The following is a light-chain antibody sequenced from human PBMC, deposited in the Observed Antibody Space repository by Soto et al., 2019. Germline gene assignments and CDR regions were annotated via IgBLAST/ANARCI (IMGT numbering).Light chain of an antibody. CDR1: QTVSTSY. J-gene: IGKJ5*01. CDR3: QQFGSSLIA. CDR2: AAS. V-gene: IGKV3-20*01. Sequence: ESVLTQSPGTLSLSPGERATLSCRASQTVSTSYIACYQQKPGQAPRLLIYAASSRATGSPDRFSGSGSGTDFTLTISRLEPEDCAVYYCQQFGSSLIAFGQGTRLEI.